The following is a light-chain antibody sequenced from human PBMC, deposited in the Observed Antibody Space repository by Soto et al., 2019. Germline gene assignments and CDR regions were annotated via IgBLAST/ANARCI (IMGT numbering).Light chain of an antibody. Sequence: QSVLTQPASVSGSPGQSITISCTGTSSDVGGYNYVSWYQQHPGKAPKLVIYEVTKRPSGVSNRFSGSKSGNTASLTFSGLQAEDETDYYCSSYTSANNVVFGGGTKLTVL. CDR1: SSDVGGYNY. CDR3: SSYTSANNVV. V-gene: IGLV2-14*01. CDR2: EVT. J-gene: IGLJ2*01.